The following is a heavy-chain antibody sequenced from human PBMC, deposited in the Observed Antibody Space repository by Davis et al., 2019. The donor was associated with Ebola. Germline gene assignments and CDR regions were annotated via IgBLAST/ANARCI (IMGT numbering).Heavy chain of an antibody. CDR2: IRTYDGNT. D-gene: IGHD1-26*01. V-gene: IGHV1-18*04. J-gene: IGHJ4*02. Sequence: AASVKVSCKASGYTFVNYGITWVRQAPGQGLEWLGWIRTYDGNTNYAQKLQDRVTMTTDTSTTTVFMELRSLRSDDTAVYWCARGEGAPDYWGQGTLVTVSS. CDR3: ARGEGAPDY. CDR1: GYTFVNYG.